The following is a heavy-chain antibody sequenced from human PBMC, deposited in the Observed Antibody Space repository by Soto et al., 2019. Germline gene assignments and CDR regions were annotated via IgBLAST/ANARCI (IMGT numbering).Heavy chain of an antibody. D-gene: IGHD3-22*01. Sequence: ASVKVSCKASGYTFTSYDINWVRQATGQGLEWMGWMNPNSGNTGYAQKFQGRVTMTRNTSISTAYMELSSLRSEDTAVYYCAREHSGYSSIDYWGQGTLVTVSS. CDR3: AREHSGYSSIDY. CDR1: GYTFTSYD. CDR2: MNPNSGNT. J-gene: IGHJ4*02. V-gene: IGHV1-8*01.